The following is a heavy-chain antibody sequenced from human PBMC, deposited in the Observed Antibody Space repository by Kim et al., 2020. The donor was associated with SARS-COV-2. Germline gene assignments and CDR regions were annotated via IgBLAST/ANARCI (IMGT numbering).Heavy chain of an antibody. J-gene: IGHJ4*02. CDR3: TTAGLRYFDWSPY. Sequence: YAAPVKGRFTISRDDSKNTLYLQMNSLKTEDTAVYYCTTAGLRYFDWSPYWGQGTLVTVSS. D-gene: IGHD3-9*01. V-gene: IGHV3-15*01.